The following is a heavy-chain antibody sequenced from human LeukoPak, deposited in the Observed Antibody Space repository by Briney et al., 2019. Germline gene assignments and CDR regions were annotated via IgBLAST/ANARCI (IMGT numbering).Heavy chain of an antibody. CDR3: AKDGGLAAAEFDY. D-gene: IGHD6-13*01. CDR1: GFTFSSYG. V-gene: IGHV3-33*06. CDR2: IWYDGSNK. J-gene: IGHJ4*02. Sequence: GALRLSCAASGFTFSSYGMHWVRQAPGKGLEWVAVIWYDGSNKYYADSVKGRFTISRDNSKNTLYLQMNSLRAEDTAVYYRAKDGGLAAAEFDYWGQGTLVTVSS.